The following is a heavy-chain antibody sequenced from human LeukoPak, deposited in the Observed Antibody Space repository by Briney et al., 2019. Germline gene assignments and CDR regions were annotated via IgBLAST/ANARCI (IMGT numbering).Heavy chain of an antibody. CDR2: IYSGGST. CDR1: GFTFSSYA. CDR3: AREERGIAVAGTRSQGYYYYGMDV. D-gene: IGHD6-19*01. V-gene: IGHV3-66*01. J-gene: IGHJ6*02. Sequence: SGGSLRLSCAASGFTFSSYAMSWVRQAPGKGLEWVSVIYSGGSTYYADSVKGRFTISRDNSKNTLYLQMNSLRAEDTAVYYCAREERGIAVAGTRSQGYYYYGMDVWGQGTTVTVSS.